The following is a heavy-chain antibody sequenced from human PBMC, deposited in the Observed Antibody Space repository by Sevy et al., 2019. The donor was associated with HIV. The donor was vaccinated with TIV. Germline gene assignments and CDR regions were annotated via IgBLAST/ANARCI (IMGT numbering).Heavy chain of an antibody. J-gene: IGHJ4*02. V-gene: IGHV5-51*03. CDR3: ARLSNSRDGYIPPPETYYFDY. CDR1: GYSFTSYW. Sequence: GRSLKISCKGSGYSFTSYWIGWVRQMPGKGLEWMGIIYPGDSDTRYSPSFQGQVTISADKSISTAYLQWSSLKASDTAMYYCARLSNSRDGYIPPPETYYFDYWGQGTLVTVSS. CDR2: IYPGDSDT. D-gene: IGHD5-12*01.